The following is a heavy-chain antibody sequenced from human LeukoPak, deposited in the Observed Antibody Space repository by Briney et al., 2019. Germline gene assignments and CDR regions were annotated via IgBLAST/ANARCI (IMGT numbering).Heavy chain of an antibody. V-gene: IGHV1-69*05. CDR2: INPIFDTP. J-gene: IGHJ4*02. Sequence: SVKVSCKASGCTFTSHAINWVRQAPGQGLEWMGGINPIFDTPTYAQKFQGRLTITKDESISTASMELSSLRSDDTAVYYCARGRTTGELDYWGQGTLVTVSS. CDR1: GCTFTSHA. CDR3: ARGRTTGELDY. D-gene: IGHD4-11*01.